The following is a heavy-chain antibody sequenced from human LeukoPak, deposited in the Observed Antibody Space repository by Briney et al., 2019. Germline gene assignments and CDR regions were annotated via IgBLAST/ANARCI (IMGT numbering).Heavy chain of an antibody. J-gene: IGHJ4*02. CDR2: ISWNSGSI. D-gene: IGHD6-13*01. CDR1: GFTFDDYA. CDR3: TKDRRGPAAGTWYFDS. Sequence: GGSLRLSCAASGFTFDDYAMHWVRQAPGKGLEWVSGISWNSGSIGYADSVKGRFTISRDNAKNSLYLQLNSLRAGDTAIYYCTKDRRGPAAGTWYFDSWGQGTLVTVSS. V-gene: IGHV3-9*01.